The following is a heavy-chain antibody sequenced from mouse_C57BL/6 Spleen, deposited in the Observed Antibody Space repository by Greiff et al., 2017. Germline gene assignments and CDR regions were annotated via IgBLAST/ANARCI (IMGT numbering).Heavy chain of an antibody. CDR1: GYSFTSYY. CDR2: IYPGSGNT. J-gene: IGHJ4*01. D-gene: IGHD2-4*01. V-gene: IGHV1-66*01. Sequence: QVQLQQSGPELVKPGASVKISCKASGYSFTSYYIHWVKQRPGQGLEWIGWIYPGSGNTKYNEKFKGKATLTADTSSSTAYMQLSSLTSEDSAVYYCARWDYYEYEGGAMDYWGQGTSVTVSS. CDR3: ARWDYYEYEGGAMDY.